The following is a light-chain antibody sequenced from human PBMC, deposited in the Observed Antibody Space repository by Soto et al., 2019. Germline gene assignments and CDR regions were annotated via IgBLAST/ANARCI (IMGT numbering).Light chain of an antibody. Sequence: QSALTQPPSASGSPGQSVTISCTGTSSDVGAYNYVSWYQQHPGKAPKLMIYEVSKRPSGVPDRFSGSKSANTASLTVSGRQADDEADYYCSSYAGSNNYVFGTGTKLTVL. CDR1: SSDVGAYNY. CDR2: EVS. V-gene: IGLV2-8*01. J-gene: IGLJ1*01. CDR3: SSYAGSNNYV.